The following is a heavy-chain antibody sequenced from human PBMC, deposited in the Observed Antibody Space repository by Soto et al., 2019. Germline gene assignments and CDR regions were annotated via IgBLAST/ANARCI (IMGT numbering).Heavy chain of an antibody. J-gene: IGHJ4*02. D-gene: IGHD3-22*01. CDR3: ARQIYDSDTGPNFQYYFDS. V-gene: IGHV5-10-1*01. CDR2: IDPSDSQT. CDR1: VYSFAGYW. Sequence: GESLKISGKGSVYSFAGYWITWVRQKPGKGLEWMGRIDPSDSQTYYSPSFRGHVTISVTKSITTVFLQWSSLRASDTAMYYCARQIYDSDTGPNFQYYFDSWGQGTPVTVSS.